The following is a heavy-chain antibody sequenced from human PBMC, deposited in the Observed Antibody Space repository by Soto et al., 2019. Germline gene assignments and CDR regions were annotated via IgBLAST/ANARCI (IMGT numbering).Heavy chain of an antibody. J-gene: IGHJ6*04. D-gene: IGHD3-10*01. Sequence: QVQLVESGGGVVQPGGSLRLSCVASGFDFGSYGMQWVRRAPGKGLEWMAVIWYDGSTAYYADSVKGRFTISRDNSKNTLFLHLNSLTAEDTDVYFCASAGVRGFFVPVFYGLDVWGNGTTVTVSS. V-gene: IGHV3-33*01. CDR1: GFDFGSYG. CDR2: IWYDGSTA. CDR3: ASAGVRGFFVPVFYGLDV.